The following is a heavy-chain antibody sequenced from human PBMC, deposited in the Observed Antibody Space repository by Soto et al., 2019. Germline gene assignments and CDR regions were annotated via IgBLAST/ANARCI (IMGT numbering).Heavy chain of an antibody. Sequence: QVQLVESGGGVVQPGRSLRLSCAASGFTFSSYGMHWVRQAPGKGLEWVAVISYDGSNKYYADSVKGRFTISRDNSKNTLYLQMNSLRAEDTAVYYCAKGHDYGYWGQGTLVTVSS. J-gene: IGHJ4*02. D-gene: IGHD4-17*01. CDR1: GFTFSSYG. CDR2: ISYDGSNK. V-gene: IGHV3-30*18. CDR3: AKGHDYGY.